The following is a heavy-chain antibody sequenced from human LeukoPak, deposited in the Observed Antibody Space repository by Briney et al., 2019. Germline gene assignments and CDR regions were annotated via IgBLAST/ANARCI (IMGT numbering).Heavy chain of an antibody. CDR3: AKAPIMVRGVIDY. Sequence: GGSLRLSCAASGFTFSSYWMSWVRQAPGKGLEWVANIKQDGSEKYYVDSVKGRFTISRDNSKNTLYLQMNSLRAEDTAVYYCAKAPIMVRGVIDYWGQGTLVTVSS. CDR2: IKQDGSEK. J-gene: IGHJ4*02. V-gene: IGHV3-7*03. D-gene: IGHD3-10*01. CDR1: GFTFSSYW.